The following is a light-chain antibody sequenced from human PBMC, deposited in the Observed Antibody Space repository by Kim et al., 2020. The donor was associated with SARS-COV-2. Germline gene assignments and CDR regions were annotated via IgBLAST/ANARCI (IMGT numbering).Light chain of an antibody. CDR2: QDS. CDR3: QAWDSSSVV. CDR1: KLGDKY. Sequence: SVSPGQTDSITCSGDKLGDKYACWYQQKPGQSPVLVIYQDSKRPSGIPERFSGSNSGNTATLNISGTQAMDEADYYCQAWDSSSVVFGGGTQLTVL. J-gene: IGLJ2*01. V-gene: IGLV3-1*01.